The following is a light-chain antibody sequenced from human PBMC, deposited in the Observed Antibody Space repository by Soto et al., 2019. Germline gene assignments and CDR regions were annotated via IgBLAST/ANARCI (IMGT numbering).Light chain of an antibody. CDR2: TAT. Sequence: EIVLTQSPGTLSLSPGERATLSCRASQSVCRNYLSWYQQKPGQDPRLLVYTATHRATGIPDTFSGSGSGTDFTLTITTREPEDFAVYYWQQYAASPLTFGQGTKVEVK. CDR1: QSVCRNY. V-gene: IGKV3-20*01. J-gene: IGKJ1*01. CDR3: QQYAASPLT.